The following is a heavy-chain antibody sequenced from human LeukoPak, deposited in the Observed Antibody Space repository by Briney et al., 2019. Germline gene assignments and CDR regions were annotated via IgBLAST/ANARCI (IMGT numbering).Heavy chain of an antibody. CDR3: ARLYYGSGSYYPLDY. D-gene: IGHD3-10*01. CDR2: IYYSGST. Sequence: SETLSLTCTVSGGSISSSSYYWGWIRQPPGKGLEWIGSIYYSGSTYYSPSLKSRVTISVDTSKNQFSLKLSSVTAADTAVYYCARLYYGSGSYYPLDYWGQGTLVTVSS. CDR1: GGSISSSSYY. V-gene: IGHV4-39*01. J-gene: IGHJ4*02.